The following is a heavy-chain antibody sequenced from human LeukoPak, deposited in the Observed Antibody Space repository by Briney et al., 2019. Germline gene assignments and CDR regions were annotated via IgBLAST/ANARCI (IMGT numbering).Heavy chain of an antibody. CDR1: GFTFSNYG. J-gene: IGHJ4*02. V-gene: IGHV3-30*18. CDR3: VKGLVQTTMSYSVDY. D-gene: IGHD1-1*01. CDR2: ISSDGSKN. Sequence: GGSLRLSCAASGFTFSNYGMHWVRQTPGKGLEWVALISSDGSKNIYADSVKGRFTISRDNSKNTVYLQMNSLRAEDTAVYYCVKGLVQTTMSYSVDYWGQGALVTVSS.